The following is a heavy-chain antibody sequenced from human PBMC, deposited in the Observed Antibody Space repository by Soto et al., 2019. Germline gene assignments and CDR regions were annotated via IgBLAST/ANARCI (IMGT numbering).Heavy chain of an antibody. D-gene: IGHD2-15*01. V-gene: IGHV3-33*01. J-gene: IGHJ6*02. CDR3: ARDLMYGGNAWNYGMDV. CDR2: IWYDGSNK. Sequence: GGSLRLSCAASGFTFSSYGMHWVRQAPGKGLEWVAVIWYDGSNKDYADSVKGRFTISRDNSKNTLYLQMNSLRAEDTAVYYCARDLMYGGNAWNYGMDVWGQGTTVTVSS. CDR1: GFTFSSYG.